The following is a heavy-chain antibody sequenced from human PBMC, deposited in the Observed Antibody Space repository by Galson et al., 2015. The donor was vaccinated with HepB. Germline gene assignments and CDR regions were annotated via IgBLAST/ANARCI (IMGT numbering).Heavy chain of an antibody. D-gene: IGHD3-3*01. CDR2: MYTSGST. CDR3: ARVDDFWSGYYFDY. CDR1: GGSISSGSYY. V-gene: IGHV4-61*02. J-gene: IGHJ4*02. Sequence: TLSLTCTVSGGSISSGSYYWSWIRQPAGKGLEWIGRMYTSGSTNYNPSLKSRVTISVDTSKNQFSLKLSSVTAADTAVYYCARVDDFWSGYYFDYWGQGALATVSS.